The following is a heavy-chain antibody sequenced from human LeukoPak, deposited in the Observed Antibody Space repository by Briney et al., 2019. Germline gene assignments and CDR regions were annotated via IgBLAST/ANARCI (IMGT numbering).Heavy chain of an antibody. CDR1: GFTFSSYA. CDR2: ISYDGSNK. V-gene: IGHV3-30*04. J-gene: IGHJ4*02. CDR3: ARDAKYSGYDSFYYFDY. D-gene: IGHD5-12*01. Sequence: PGGSLRLSCAASGFTFSSYAIHWVRQAPRKGLEWVAVISYDGSNKYYADSVKGRFTISRDNSNNTLYLQLNSLRAEDTAVYYCARDAKYSGYDSFYYFDYWGQGILVTVSS.